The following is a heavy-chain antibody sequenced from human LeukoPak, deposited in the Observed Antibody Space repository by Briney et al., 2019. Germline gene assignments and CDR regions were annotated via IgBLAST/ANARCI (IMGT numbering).Heavy chain of an antibody. CDR3: ARGRVGIGTRSRDYYYGMDV. CDR1: GGSFSGYY. J-gene: IGHJ6*02. V-gene: IGHV4-34*01. D-gene: IGHD1-14*01. Sequence: SETLSLTCAVYGGSFSGYYWSWIRQPPWKELEWIGDINHSGSTNYNPSLKSRVSISVDTSMNQFSLHLNSVTDADTAVYYCARGRVGIGTRSRDYYYGMDVWGQGTTVTVSS. CDR2: INHSGST.